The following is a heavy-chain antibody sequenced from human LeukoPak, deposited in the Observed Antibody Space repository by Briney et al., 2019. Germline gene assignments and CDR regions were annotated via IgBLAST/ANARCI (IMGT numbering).Heavy chain of an antibody. CDR1: GFTFSNTW. J-gene: IGHJ6*04. CDR2: IKSKTDGGTT. CDR3: TTVWGDGDHPYYYYYGMDV. V-gene: IGHV3-15*01. Sequence: GGSLRLSCAASGFTFSNTWMSWVRQAPGKGLEWVGRIKSKTDGGTTDYAAPVKGRFTISRDDSKNTLYLQMNSLKTEDTAVYYCTTVWGDGDHPYYYYYGMDVWGKGTTVTVSS. D-gene: IGHD4-17*01.